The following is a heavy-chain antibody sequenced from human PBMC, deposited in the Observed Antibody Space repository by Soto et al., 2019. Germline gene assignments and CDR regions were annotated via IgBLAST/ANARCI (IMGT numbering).Heavy chain of an antibody. J-gene: IGHJ6*02. D-gene: IGHD2-8*01. Sequence: QVQLQESGPGLVKPSETLSLTCTVSGGSISSYYWSWIRQPPGKGLEWIGYIYYSGSTNYNPSLKSRVTISVDTSKNQFSLKLSSVTAADTAVYYCMYGIYYYGMDVWGQGTTVTVSS. CDR1: GGSISSYY. CDR2: IYYSGST. CDR3: MYGIYYYGMDV. V-gene: IGHV4-59*01.